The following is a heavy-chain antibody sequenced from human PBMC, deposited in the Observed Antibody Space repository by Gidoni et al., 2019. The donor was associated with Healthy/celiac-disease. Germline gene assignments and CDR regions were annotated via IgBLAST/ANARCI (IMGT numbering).Heavy chain of an antibody. J-gene: IGHJ4*02. CDR3: ARSPAYAFDC. D-gene: IGHD2-2*01. CDR2: IYFSGST. Sequence: QVQLQESGPGLVKPSETLSLTCTVSGGSLSGYYWSWIRQPPGKGLEWIGYIYFSGSTNYNPYLKSRVTISVDTSKNQFSLKLSSVTAADTAVYYCARSPAYAFDCWGQGTLVTVSS. CDR1: GGSLSGYY. V-gene: IGHV4-59*01.